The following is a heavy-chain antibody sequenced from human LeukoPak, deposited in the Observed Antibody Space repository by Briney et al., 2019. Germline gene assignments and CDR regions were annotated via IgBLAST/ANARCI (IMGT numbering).Heavy chain of an antibody. Sequence: SETLSLTCKVSGGSISNYYWTWIRQPPGKGLEWIGYVYYSGSTNYNPSLKSRVTVSVDTSKNQFSLKLSSVTAADTAVYYCARDSMGMITFGGVIVRDYYGMDVWGQGTTVTVSS. CDR2: VYYSGST. CDR1: GGSISNYY. D-gene: IGHD3-16*02. V-gene: IGHV4-59*01. CDR3: ARDSMGMITFGGVIVRDYYGMDV. J-gene: IGHJ6*02.